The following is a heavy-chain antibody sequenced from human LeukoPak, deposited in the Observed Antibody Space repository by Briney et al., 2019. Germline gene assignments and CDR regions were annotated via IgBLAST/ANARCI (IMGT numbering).Heavy chain of an antibody. J-gene: IGHJ4*02. D-gene: IGHD2-21*02. CDR2: INPNSGGT. V-gene: IGHV1-2*06. CDR3: AIVEYCGGDCNFDY. Sequence: ASVKVSCKASGYTFTGYNMHWVRQAPGQGLEWMGRINPNSGGTNYAQKFQGRVTMTRDTSISTAYMELSRLRSDDTAVYYCAIVEYCGGDCNFDYWGQGTLVTVSS. CDR1: GYTFTGYN.